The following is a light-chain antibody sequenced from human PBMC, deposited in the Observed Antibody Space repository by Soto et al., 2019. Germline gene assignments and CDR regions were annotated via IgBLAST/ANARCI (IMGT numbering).Light chain of an antibody. CDR2: GAS. V-gene: IGKV1-39*01. CDR3: QQSYTTPWT. J-gene: IGKJ1*01. CDR1: QSINTY. Sequence: DIQMTQSPSSLSASVGDRVIVTCRASQSINTYLNWYQQTPGKAPKLLIYGASTLQSGVPSRFSGSGSGTDFTLTISSLQPEDVATYYCQQSYTTPWTFGQGTKVEIK.